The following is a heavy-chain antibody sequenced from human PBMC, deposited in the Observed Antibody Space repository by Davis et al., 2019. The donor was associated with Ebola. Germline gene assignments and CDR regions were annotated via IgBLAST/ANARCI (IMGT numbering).Heavy chain of an antibody. CDR2: INDNGGTT. V-gene: IGHV3-64D*06. Sequence: GESLKISCSASGFTFNNYAMHWVRQAPGRGLDFVSGINDNGGTTHYADSVKGRFTISRDDSRSTVYLQMSSLTVEDTALYYCVKDRRGSYAFDIWGQGTMVTASS. D-gene: IGHD1-26*01. CDR1: GFTFNNYA. J-gene: IGHJ3*02. CDR3: VKDRRGSYAFDI.